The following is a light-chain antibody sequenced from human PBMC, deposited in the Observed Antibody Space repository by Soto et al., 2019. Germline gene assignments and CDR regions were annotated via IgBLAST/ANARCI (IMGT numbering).Light chain of an antibody. Sequence: QSVLTQPPSASGAPGQRVTISCTGSSSNIGAGYDEHWYQQLPGTAPKLLIYGNNNRPSAVPDRFSGSNSGTSASLAITGLQAEDEADDYYQSYDNGRSALYVFGTGTKLTVL. CDR3: QSYDNGRSALYV. CDR1: SSNIGAGYD. J-gene: IGLJ1*01. V-gene: IGLV1-40*01. CDR2: GNN.